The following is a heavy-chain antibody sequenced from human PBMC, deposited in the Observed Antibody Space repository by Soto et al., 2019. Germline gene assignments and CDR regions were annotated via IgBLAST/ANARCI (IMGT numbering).Heavy chain of an antibody. CDR1: GFTFSSYA. CDR2: ISGSGGST. D-gene: IGHD1-1*01. CDR3: FPDLDPFDY. V-gene: IGHV3-23*01. Sequence: XASLRLSCAASGFTFSSYAMSWVRQAPGKGLEWVSAISGSGGSTYYADSVKGRFTISRDNSKNTLYLQMNSLRAEDTAVYYCFPDLDPFDYWGQGTLVTVSS. J-gene: IGHJ4*02.